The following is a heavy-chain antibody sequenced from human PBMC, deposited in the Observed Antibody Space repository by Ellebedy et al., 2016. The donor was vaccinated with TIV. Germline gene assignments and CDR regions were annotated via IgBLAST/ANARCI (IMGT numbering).Heavy chain of an antibody. CDR1: AFTFRYYW. CDR2: ISQDGSAK. V-gene: IGHV3-7*01. CDR3: ARSPPGGYNLFYFDY. D-gene: IGHD5-24*01. J-gene: IGHJ4*02. Sequence: PGGSLRLSCAASAFTFRYYWMGWVRQAPGKGLQWVASISQDGSAKYYVDSVKGRFTISRDNSKNTLYLQMNSLRAEDTAVYYCARSPPGGYNLFYFDYWGQGTLVTVSS.